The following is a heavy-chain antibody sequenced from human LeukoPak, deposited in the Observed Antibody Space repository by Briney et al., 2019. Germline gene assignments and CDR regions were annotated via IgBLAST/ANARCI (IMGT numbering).Heavy chain of an antibody. J-gene: IGHJ6*03. V-gene: IGHV4-34*01. CDR2: INHSGST. CDR3: ARVEEAYGSGRRENYYYYYMDV. D-gene: IGHD3-10*01. Sequence: SETLSLTCAVYGGSFSGYSWSWIRQPPGKGLEWIGEINHSGSTNYNPSLKSRVTISVDTSKNQLRSVTAADTAVYYCARVEEAYGSGRRENYYYYYMDVWGKGTTVTISS. CDR1: GGSFSGYS.